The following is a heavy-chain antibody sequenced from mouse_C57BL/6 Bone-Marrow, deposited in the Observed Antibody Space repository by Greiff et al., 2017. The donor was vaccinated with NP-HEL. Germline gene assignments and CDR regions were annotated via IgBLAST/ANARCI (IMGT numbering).Heavy chain of an antibody. CDR2: IYPGDGDT. J-gene: IGHJ1*03. CDR3: ARYGYDGYWYFDV. Sequence: VKLQESGPELVKPGASVKISCKASGYAFSSSWMNWVKQRPGKGLEWIGRIYPGDGDTNYNGKFKGKATLTADKSSSTAYMQLSSLTSEDSAVYFCARYGYDGYWYFDVWGTGTTVTVSS. D-gene: IGHD2-2*01. V-gene: IGHV1-82*01. CDR1: GYAFSSSW.